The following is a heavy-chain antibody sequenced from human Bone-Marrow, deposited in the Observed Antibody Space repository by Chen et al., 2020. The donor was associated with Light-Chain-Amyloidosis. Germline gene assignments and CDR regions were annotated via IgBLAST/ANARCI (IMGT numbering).Heavy chain of an antibody. J-gene: IGHJ4*02. D-gene: IGHD3-16*01. CDR3: GRDNIGGVDF. CDR2: IYNSGTT. CDR1: GGSMDYYY. V-gene: IGHV4-59*01. Sequence: QVQLQESGPGLAKPSETLSLTCTVSGGSMDYYYWNWIRQPPGKGLEWIGYIYNSGTTNYNPSLRSLVTMSVDMSKKQFSLKLSSVTAADTAVYYCGRDNIGGVDFWGQGTPVTVSS.